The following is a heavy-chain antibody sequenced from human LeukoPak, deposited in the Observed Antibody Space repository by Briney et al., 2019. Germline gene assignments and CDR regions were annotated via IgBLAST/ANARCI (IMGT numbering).Heavy chain of an antibody. D-gene: IGHD2-2*01. CDR2: INHSGST. Sequence: SETLSLTCTVSGGSISSYYWSWIRQPPGKGLEWIGEINHSGSTNYNPSLKSRVTISVDTSKNQFSLKPSSVTAADTAVYYCARGLRKYCSSTSRYRYYYGMDVWGQGTTVTVSS. V-gene: IGHV4-34*01. CDR3: ARGLRKYCSSTSRYRYYYGMDV. J-gene: IGHJ6*02. CDR1: GGSISSYY.